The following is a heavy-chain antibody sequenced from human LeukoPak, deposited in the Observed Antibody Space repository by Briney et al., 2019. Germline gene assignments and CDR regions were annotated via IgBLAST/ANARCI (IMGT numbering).Heavy chain of an antibody. J-gene: IGHJ4*02. D-gene: IGHD6-19*01. Sequence: PSETLSLTCAVYGGSFSGYYWSWIRQPPGKGLEWIGEINHSGSTNYNPSLKSRVTISVDTSKNQFSLKLSSVTAADTAVYYCARGRRSSSGWYTLHLPIDYWGQGTLVTVSS. V-gene: IGHV4-34*01. CDR3: ARGRRSSSGWYTLHLPIDY. CDR1: GGSFSGYY. CDR2: INHSGST.